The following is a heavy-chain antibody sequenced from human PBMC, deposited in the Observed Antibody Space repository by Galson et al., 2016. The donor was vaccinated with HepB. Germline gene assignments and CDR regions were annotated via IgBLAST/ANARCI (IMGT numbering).Heavy chain of an antibody. CDR1: GFTFSNYW. J-gene: IGHJ4*02. Sequence: SLRLSCAASGFTFSNYWMSWVRQAPGKGLEWVANINQDGSPKSYADSVKGRFTVSRDSAKNSLYLQMNSLRAEDTAVYYCAKIGQRTPHPDYWGQGTLVTVSS. D-gene: IGHD2/OR15-2a*01. CDR3: AKIGQRTPHPDY. V-gene: IGHV3-7*03. CDR2: INQDGSPK.